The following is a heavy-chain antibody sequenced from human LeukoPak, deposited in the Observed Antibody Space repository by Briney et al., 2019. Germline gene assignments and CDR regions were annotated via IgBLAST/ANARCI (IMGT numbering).Heavy chain of an antibody. Sequence: GGSLRLSCAASGFSFSSYEMNWVRQAPGKGLEWVSYISSSGSTIYYTDSVKGRFTISRDNAKNSLYLQMNSLRAEDTAIYYCARDIGGSFYGRPFDYWGQGTLVTVSS. CDR2: ISSSGSTI. CDR1: GFSFSSYE. J-gene: IGHJ4*02. V-gene: IGHV3-48*03. D-gene: IGHD1-26*01. CDR3: ARDIGGSFYGRPFDY.